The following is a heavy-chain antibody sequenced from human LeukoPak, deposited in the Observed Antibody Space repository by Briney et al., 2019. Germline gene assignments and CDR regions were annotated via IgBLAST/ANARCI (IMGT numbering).Heavy chain of an antibody. J-gene: IGHJ4*02. CDR1: GGTFSSYA. CDR2: IIPILGIA. D-gene: IGHD4-23*01. Sequence: SVKVSCKASGGTFSSYAISWVRQAPGQGLEWMGRIIPILGIANYAQKFQGRVTITADKSTSTAYMELSSLRSEDTAAYYCASYGGNSGFDYWGQGTLVTVSS. CDR3: ASYGGNSGFDY. V-gene: IGHV1-69*04.